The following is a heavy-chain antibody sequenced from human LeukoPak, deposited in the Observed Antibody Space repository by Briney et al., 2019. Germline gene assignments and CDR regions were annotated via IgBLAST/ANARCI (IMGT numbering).Heavy chain of an antibody. J-gene: IGHJ4*02. V-gene: IGHV3-53*01. CDR1: GFTVSSNY. CDR2: IYSGGST. D-gene: IGHD2-8*01. CDR3: ARSRYCTNGICSYSDY. Sequence: GGSLRLSCAASGFTVSSNYKSWVRQAPGKGLEWVSVIYSGGSTYYADSVKGRFTISRDNSKNTLYLQMNSLRAEDTAVYYCARSRYCTNGICSYSDYWGQGTLVTVSS.